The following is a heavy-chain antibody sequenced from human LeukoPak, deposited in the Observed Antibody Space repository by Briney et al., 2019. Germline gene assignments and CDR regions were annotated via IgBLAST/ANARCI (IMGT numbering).Heavy chain of an antibody. Sequence: PSETLSLTCAVYGGSFSGYYWSWIRQPPGKGLEWIGEINHSGSTYYNPSLKSRVTIPVDTSKNQFSLKLSSVTAADTAVYYCARAVGTSRNFFDYWGQGTLVTVSS. D-gene: IGHD4-23*01. J-gene: IGHJ4*02. CDR1: GGSFSGYY. CDR2: INHSGST. V-gene: IGHV4-34*01. CDR3: ARAVGTSRNFFDY.